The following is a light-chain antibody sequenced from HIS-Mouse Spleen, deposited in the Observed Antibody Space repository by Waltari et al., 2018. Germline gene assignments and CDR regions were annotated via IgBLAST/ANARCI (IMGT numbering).Light chain of an antibody. CDR3: YSTDSSGNHRV. Sequence: SYELTQPPSVSVSPGQTARITCSGDALPKKYAYWYQRKSGQAPVLVLYEDSKRPSGIPERFSGSSSGTMGTLTISGAQVEDEADYYCYSTDSSGNHRVFGGGTKLTVL. J-gene: IGLJ2*01. CDR2: EDS. CDR1: ALPKKY. V-gene: IGLV3-10*01.